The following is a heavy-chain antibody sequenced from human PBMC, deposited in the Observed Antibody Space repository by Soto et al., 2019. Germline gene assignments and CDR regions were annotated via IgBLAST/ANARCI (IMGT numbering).Heavy chain of an antibody. CDR2: ISDSGATT. CDR3: AKEDTGSGSLDY. CDR1: GFPFGENA. Sequence: PGGSLRLSCAASGFPFGENAMSWVRQAPGKGLEWVSGISDSGATTYYADSVRGRFTISRDNSKNTLYLQMKSLRAEDSASYYCAKEDTGSGSLDYWGQGALVTVSS. D-gene: IGHD6-19*01. J-gene: IGHJ4*02. V-gene: IGHV3-23*01.